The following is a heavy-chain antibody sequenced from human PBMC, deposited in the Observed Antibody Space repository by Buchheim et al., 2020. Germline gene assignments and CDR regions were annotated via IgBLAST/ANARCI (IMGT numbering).Heavy chain of an antibody. D-gene: IGHD7-27*01. Sequence: EVQLVESGGGLVQPGGSLRLSCAASGFTFSIFGMNWVRQAPGKGLEWVSYINPSGTTISYADSVRGRFTMSRDTAKNALYLQMDSLRAEDTAVYYCARVRIWGNSNYYGMDVWGQGTT. J-gene: IGHJ6*02. CDR3: ARVRIWGNSNYYGMDV. CDR2: INPSGTTI. CDR1: GFTFSIFG. V-gene: IGHV3-48*04.